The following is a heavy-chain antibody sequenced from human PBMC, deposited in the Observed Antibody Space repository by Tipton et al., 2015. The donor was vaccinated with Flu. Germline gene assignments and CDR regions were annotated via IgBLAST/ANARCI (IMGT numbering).Heavy chain of an antibody. CDR2: IYTSGRT. V-gene: IGHV4-61*02. Sequence: TLSLTCTVSGGSIISGSHYWSWIRQPAGKGLEWIGRIYTSGRTDYNPSLKSRVTMSLDTSRNQVSLQLTSVTAADSAVYYCARMRARDCTLGVCYLWYFDLWGRGTPVTVSS. J-gene: IGHJ2*01. CDR1: GGSIISGSHY. D-gene: IGHD2-8*01. CDR3: ARMRARDCTLGVCYLWYFDL.